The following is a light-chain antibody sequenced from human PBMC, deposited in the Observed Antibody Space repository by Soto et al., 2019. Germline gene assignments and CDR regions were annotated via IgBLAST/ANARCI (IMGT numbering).Light chain of an antibody. V-gene: IGKV3-15*01. J-gene: IGKJ2*01. CDR1: QSISSY. Sequence: ETVMTQSPATLSVSPGERATLSFRASQSISSYLAWYQHKPGQAPRLLIYGASTTATGIPVRFSGSGSGTEFTLTISSLQSEDFAVYYCQQYNNWPRTFGQGTKLEIK. CDR2: GAS. CDR3: QQYNNWPRT.